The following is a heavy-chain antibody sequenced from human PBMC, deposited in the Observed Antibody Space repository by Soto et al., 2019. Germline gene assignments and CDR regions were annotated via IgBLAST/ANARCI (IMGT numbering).Heavy chain of an antibody. CDR2: IYYNDDR. V-gene: IGHV2-5*01. J-gene: IGHJ4*02. CDR1: GFSFSTDGVA. Sequence: SGPPLVNPTQTLTLTCRFSGFSFSTDGVAVGWIRQTPGGALEWLTLIYYNDDRRFSPSLKTRLNSAGDTSKNQVVLSLTNVDPGDTAAYFCAHSDGGYEIIYFDFWGQGIPVTVSS. D-gene: IGHD5-12*01. CDR3: AHSDGGYEIIYFDF.